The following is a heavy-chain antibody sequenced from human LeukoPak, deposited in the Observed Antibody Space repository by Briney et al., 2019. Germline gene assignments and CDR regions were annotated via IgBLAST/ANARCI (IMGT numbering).Heavy chain of an antibody. CDR2: ISYDGSNK. Sequence: PGGSLRLSCAASGFTFSSYAMHWVRQAPGKGLECVAVISYDGSNKYYADSVKGRFTISRDNSKNTLYLQMNSLRAEDTAVYYCARPYFGYSSGWYGYWGQGTLVTVSS. V-gene: IGHV3-30-3*01. CDR3: ARPYFGYSSGWYGY. CDR1: GFTFSSYA. D-gene: IGHD6-19*01. J-gene: IGHJ4*02.